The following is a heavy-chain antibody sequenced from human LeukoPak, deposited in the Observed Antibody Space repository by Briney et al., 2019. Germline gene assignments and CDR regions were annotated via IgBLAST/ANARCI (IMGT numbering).Heavy chain of an antibody. CDR1: GFTFSSYW. CDR2: ISSSSSYI. J-gene: IGHJ5*02. Sequence: GGSLRLSCAASGFTFSSYWMSWVRQAPGKGLEWVSSISSSSSYIYYADSVKGRFTISRDNAKNSLYLQMNSLRAEDTAVYYCARELTHYYDSSGYYSNWFDPWGQGTLVTVSS. CDR3: ARELTHYYDSSGYYSNWFDP. D-gene: IGHD3-22*01. V-gene: IGHV3-21*01.